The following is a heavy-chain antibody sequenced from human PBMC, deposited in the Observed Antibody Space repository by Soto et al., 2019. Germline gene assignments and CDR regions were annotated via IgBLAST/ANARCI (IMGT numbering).Heavy chain of an antibody. CDR1: GFTFRSYA. J-gene: IGHJ4*02. V-gene: IGHV3-30-3*01. Sequence: QVQLVESGGGVVQPGRSLRLSCAASGFTFRSYAMHWVRQAPGKGLEWVAGISYDGSNKYCADSVKGRFTISRDNSKNTLYLQMKSLRAEDTAVYYCARARLDTPALDYWGQGTLVTVSS. D-gene: IGHD2-2*01. CDR3: ARARLDTPALDY. CDR2: ISYDGSNK.